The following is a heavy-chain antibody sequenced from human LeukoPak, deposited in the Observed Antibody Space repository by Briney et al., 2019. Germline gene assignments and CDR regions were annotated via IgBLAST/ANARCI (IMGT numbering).Heavy chain of an antibody. Sequence: ASVKVSCKASGYTFTSYGISWVRQAPGQGLEWMGWISAYNGNTNYAQKLQGRVTMTTDTSTSTAYMELRSLRSGDTAVYYCARATIFGVVTQKAFDIWGQGTMVTVSS. CDR1: GYTFTSYG. CDR3: ARATIFGVVTQKAFDI. CDR2: ISAYNGNT. J-gene: IGHJ3*02. D-gene: IGHD3-3*01. V-gene: IGHV1-18*01.